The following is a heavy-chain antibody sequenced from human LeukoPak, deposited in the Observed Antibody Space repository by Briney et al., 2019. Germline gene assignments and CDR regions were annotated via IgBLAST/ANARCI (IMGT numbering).Heavy chain of an antibody. J-gene: IGHJ5*02. V-gene: IGHV3-30-3*01. CDR1: GFTFSSYA. Sequence: HAGRSLRLSCAASGFTFSSYAMHWVRQAPGKGLEWVAVISYDGSNKYYADSVKGRFTISRDNSKNTLYLQMNSLRAEDTAVYYCARGPPNFDPWGQGTLVTVSS. CDR2: ISYDGSNK. CDR3: ARGPPNFDP.